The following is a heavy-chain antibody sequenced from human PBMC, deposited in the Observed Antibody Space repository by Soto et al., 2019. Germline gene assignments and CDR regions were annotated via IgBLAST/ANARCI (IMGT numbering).Heavy chain of an antibody. CDR3: ARDPPVGFLRIYDPRRPGIVGAVDY. CDR1: GFAFSSYA. Sequence: GGSLRLSCAASGFAFSSYAMHWVRQAPGKGLEWVAVISYDGSNKYYADSVKGRFTISRDNSKNTLYLQMNSLRAEDTAVYYCARDPPVGFLRIYDPRRPGIVGAVDYWGQGTLVTVSS. D-gene: IGHD1-26*01. J-gene: IGHJ4*02. V-gene: IGHV3-30-3*01. CDR2: ISYDGSNK.